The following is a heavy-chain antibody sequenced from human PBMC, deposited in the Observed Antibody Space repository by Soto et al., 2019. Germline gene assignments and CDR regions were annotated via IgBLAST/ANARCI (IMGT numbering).Heavy chain of an antibody. CDR1: GGSISSGDYY. CDR3: ARSRHSGSYFFDY. J-gene: IGHJ4*02. Sequence: SETLSLTCTVSGGSISSGDYYWSWIRQPPGKGLEWIAYIHHTGSPYYNLSLKSRLTISIGTSKNQFSLRLSSVTAADTAVYCCARSRHSGSYFFDYWGQGILVTVSS. CDR2: IHHTGSP. D-gene: IGHD1-26*01. V-gene: IGHV4-30-4*01.